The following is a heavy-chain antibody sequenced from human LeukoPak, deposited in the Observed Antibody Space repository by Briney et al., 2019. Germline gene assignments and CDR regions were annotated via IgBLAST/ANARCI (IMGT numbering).Heavy chain of an antibody. D-gene: IGHD2-2*02. J-gene: IGHJ6*03. Sequence: SETLSLTCTVSGGSISSYYWSWIRQPPGKGLEWIGYIYYSGSTNYNPSLKSRVTISVDTSKNQFSLKLSSVTAADTAVYYCARAGCSSTSCYRGLYYYYMDVWGKGTTVTVSS. CDR3: ARAGCSSTSCYRGLYYYYMDV. CDR1: GGSISSYY. CDR2: IYYSGST. V-gene: IGHV4-59*01.